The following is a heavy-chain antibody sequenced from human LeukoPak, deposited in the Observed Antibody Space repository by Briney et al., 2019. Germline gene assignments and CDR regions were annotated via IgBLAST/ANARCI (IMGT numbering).Heavy chain of an antibody. CDR3: ARIKRGGWKDAFDI. Sequence: SETLSLTCAVYGGSFSGYYWSWIRQPPGKGLEWIGEINHSGSTNHNPSLKSRVTMSVDTSKNHFSLKLSSVTAADTAVYYCARIKRGGWKDAFDIWGQGTMVTVSS. J-gene: IGHJ3*02. CDR2: INHSGST. D-gene: IGHD1-1*01. CDR1: GGSFSGYY. V-gene: IGHV4-34*01.